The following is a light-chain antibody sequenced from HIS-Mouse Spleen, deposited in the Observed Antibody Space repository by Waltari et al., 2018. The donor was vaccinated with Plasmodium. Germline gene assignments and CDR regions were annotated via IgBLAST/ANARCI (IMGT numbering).Light chain of an antibody. V-gene: IGKV1-39*01. CDR1: QSILSY. Sequence: DIQMPQSPSSLSASVGDRVTHTCRASQSILSYLNWYQQKPGKAPKLLIYAASSLQSGVPSRFSGSGSGTDFTLTISSLQPEDFATYNCQQSYSTWTFGQGTKVEIK. CDR2: AAS. J-gene: IGKJ1*01. CDR3: QQSYSTWT.